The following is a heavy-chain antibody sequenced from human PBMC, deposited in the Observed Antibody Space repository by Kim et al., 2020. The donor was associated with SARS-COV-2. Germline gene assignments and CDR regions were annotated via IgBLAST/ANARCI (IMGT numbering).Heavy chain of an antibody. CDR1: GYTFTSYY. CDR3: ARDSEVIAVAGNSLGLGYYYYGMDV. V-gene: IGHV1-46*01. D-gene: IGHD6-19*01. Sequence: ASVKVSCKASGYTFTSYYMHWVRQAPGQGLEWMGIINPSGGSTSYAQKFQGRVTMTRDTSTSTVYMELSSLRSEDTAVYYCARDSEVIAVAGNSLGLGYYYYGMDVWGQGTTVTVSS. J-gene: IGHJ6*02. CDR2: INPSGGST.